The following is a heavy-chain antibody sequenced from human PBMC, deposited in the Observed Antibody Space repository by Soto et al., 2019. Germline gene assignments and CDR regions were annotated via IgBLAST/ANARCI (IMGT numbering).Heavy chain of an antibody. J-gene: IGHJ3*02. Sequence: KSSETLSLTCAIYGASLGGFHWTWLRQAPGKGLEWIGELIHGGSTNYNPSLEGRVSFSLDTSKNQFSLHLMSVTAADTAVYYCARSPLGYDYVRQTWREVGDSFDIWGRGTLVTVSS. D-gene: IGHD3-16*01. CDR1: GASLGGFH. V-gene: IGHV4-34*12. CDR2: LIHGGST. CDR3: ARSPLGYDYVRQTWREVGDSFDI.